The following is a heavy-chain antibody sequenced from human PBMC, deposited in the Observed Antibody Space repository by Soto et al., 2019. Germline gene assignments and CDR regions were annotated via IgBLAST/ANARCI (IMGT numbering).Heavy chain of an antibody. J-gene: IGHJ3*02. CDR1: GGSISSYY. CDR2: IYTSGST. D-gene: IGHD6-19*01. Sequence: SETLSLTCTVSGGSISSYYWSWIRQPAGKGLEWIGRIYTSGSTNYNPSLKSRVTMSVDTSKNQFSLKLSSVTAADTAVYYCAREQWLFRSHGFDIWGQGTMVTVSS. CDR3: AREQWLFRSHGFDI. V-gene: IGHV4-4*07.